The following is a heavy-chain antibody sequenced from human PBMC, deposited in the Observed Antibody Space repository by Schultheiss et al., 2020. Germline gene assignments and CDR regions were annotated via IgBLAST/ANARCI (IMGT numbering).Heavy chain of an antibody. CDR3: ARDFPLGVDYFDY. J-gene: IGHJ4*02. D-gene: IGHD3-3*01. V-gene: IGHV4-4*07. CDR2: VYSGGST. CDR1: GGSISGYY. Sequence: SATLSLTCTVSGGSISGYYFSWIRQPAGKGLEWIGRVYSGGSTYYNASLKSRVTISVDTSKNQFSLKLSSVTAADTAVYYCARDFPLGVDYFDYWGQGTL.